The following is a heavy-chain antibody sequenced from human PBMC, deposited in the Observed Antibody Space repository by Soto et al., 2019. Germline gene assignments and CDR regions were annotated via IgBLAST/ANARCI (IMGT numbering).Heavy chain of an antibody. CDR3: ARDRPLGDSSSPRYYFDY. J-gene: IGHJ4*02. D-gene: IGHD6-6*01. V-gene: IGHV1-3*01. CDR1: GYTFTSYA. CDR2: INAGNGNT. Sequence: VASVKVSCKASGYTFTSYAMHWVRQAPGQRLEWMGWINAGNGNTKYSQKFQGRVTITRDTSASTAYMELSSLRSEDTAVYYCARDRPLGDSSSPRYYFDYWGQGXLVTVYS.